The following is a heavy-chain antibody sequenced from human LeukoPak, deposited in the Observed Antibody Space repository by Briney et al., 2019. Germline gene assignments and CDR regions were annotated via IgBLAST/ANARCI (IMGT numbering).Heavy chain of an antibody. J-gene: IGHJ4*02. V-gene: IGHV4-4*09. D-gene: IGHD1-26*01. CDR2: ILTSGST. CDR1: GGSISSYH. Sequence: SETLSLTCTVSGGSISSYHWSWVRQPPGKGLEWIGYILTSGSTNYNPSLKSRLTISVDTSKNQFTLKVNSVTAADTAVYYCARVRVSGSYLYYFDSWGQGKLVTVAS. CDR3: ARVRVSGSYLYYFDS.